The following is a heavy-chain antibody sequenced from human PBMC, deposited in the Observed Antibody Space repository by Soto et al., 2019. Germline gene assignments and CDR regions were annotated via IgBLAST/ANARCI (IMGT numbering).Heavy chain of an antibody. J-gene: IGHJ6*02. CDR1: GFTFSSYW. CDR2: IKQDGSEK. CDR3: ARDLSSGWSLLYYHYGMDV. D-gene: IGHD6-19*01. V-gene: IGHV3-7*05. Sequence: PGGSLRLSCAASGFTFSSYWMSWVRQAPGKGLEWVANIKQDGSEKYYVDSVKGRFTISRDNAKNSLYLQMNSLRAEDTAVYYCARDLSSGWSLLYYHYGMDVWGQGTTVTVSS.